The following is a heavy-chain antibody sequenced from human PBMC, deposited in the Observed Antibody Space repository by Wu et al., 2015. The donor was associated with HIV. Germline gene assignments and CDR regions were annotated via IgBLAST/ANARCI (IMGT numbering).Heavy chain of an antibody. Sequence: QVQLVQSGAEVKKPGSSVKVSCKASGGSFSRSGISWVRQAPGKGFEWMGRIIPNHGGANYAEKFEGRVTITADEATNTAYMDLSRLRSEDTAVYYCASQDGNSLDYWGQGTLVTVSS. V-gene: IGHV1-69*11. CDR3: ASQDGNSLDY. J-gene: IGHJ4*02. CDR1: GGSFSRSG. CDR2: IIPNHGGA. D-gene: IGHD5-24*01.